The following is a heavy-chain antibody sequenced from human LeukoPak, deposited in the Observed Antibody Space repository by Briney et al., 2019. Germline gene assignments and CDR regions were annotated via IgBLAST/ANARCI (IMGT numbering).Heavy chain of an antibody. CDR3: ARLGYCSGGSCYSGAN. J-gene: IGHJ4*02. CDR2: IIPILGIA. D-gene: IGHD2-15*01. CDR1: GGTFSSYA. V-gene: IGHV1-69*04. Sequence: SVKVSCKASGGTFSSYAISWVRQAPGQGLEWMGRIIPILGIANYAQKFQGGVTITADKSTSTAYMELSSLRSEDTAVYYCARLGYCSGGSCYSGANWGQGTLVTVSS.